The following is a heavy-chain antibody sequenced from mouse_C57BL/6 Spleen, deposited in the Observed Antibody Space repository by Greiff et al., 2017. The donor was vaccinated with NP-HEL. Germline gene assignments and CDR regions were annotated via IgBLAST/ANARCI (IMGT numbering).Heavy chain of an antibody. CDR3: ARGDYYGSSYPNYFDY. CDR2: IDPSDSYT. J-gene: IGHJ2*01. CDR1: GYTFTSYW. Sequence: QVQLQQPGAELVKPGASVKLSCKASGYTFTSYWMQWVKQRPGQGLEWIGEIDPSDSYTNYNQKFKGKATLTVDTSSSTAYMQLSSLTSEDSEVYYCARGDYYGSSYPNYFDYWGQGTTLTVSS. D-gene: IGHD1-1*01. V-gene: IGHV1-50*01.